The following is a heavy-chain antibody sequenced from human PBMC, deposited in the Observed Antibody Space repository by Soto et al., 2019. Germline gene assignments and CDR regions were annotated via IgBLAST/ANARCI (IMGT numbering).Heavy chain of an antibody. CDR3: ATGRLSRHLDY. V-gene: IGHV3-21*01. CDR2: IRSSSSYI. J-gene: IGHJ4*02. D-gene: IGHD6-25*01. CDR1: GFAFSSYS. Sequence: PGGSLRLSCAASGFAFSSYSMNWVRQAPWKWLEWVSSIRSSSSYIYYADSVKGRFTTSRDNAKNSLYLQMNSLRADDTAVYYCATGRLSRHLDYWGQGTLVTVSS.